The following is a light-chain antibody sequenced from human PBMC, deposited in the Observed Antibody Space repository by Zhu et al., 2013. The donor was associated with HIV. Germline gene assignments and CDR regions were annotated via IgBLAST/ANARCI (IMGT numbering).Light chain of an antibody. CDR1: QSVNSNF. J-gene: IGKJ4*01. V-gene: IGKV3-20*01. CDR2: GAS. CDR3: QQYGKSPLT. Sequence: DIVLTQSPGTLSLSPGERATLSCRASQSVNSNFLAWYQQKRGQAPRLLIHGASTRATGIADSFSGSGSGTDFTLSISRLEPEDFAVYYCQQYGKSPLTFGGGTTLELK.